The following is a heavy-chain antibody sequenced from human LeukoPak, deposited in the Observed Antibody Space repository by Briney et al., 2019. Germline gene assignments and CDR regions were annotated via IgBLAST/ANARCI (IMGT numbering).Heavy chain of an antibody. CDR3: AIVRSGTTVTKLPKPIDY. D-gene: IGHD4-17*01. CDR2: ISAYNGNT. Sequence: ASVKVSCKASGYTFTSYGISWVRQAPGQGLEWMGWISAYNGNTNYAQKLQGRVTMTTDTSTSTAYMELRSLRSDDTAVHYCAIVRSGTTVTKLPKPIDYWGQGTLVTVSS. J-gene: IGHJ4*02. CDR1: GYTFTSYG. V-gene: IGHV1-18*01.